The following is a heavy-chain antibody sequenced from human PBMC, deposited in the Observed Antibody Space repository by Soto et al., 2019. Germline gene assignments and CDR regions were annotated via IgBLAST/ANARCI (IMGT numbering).Heavy chain of an antibody. V-gene: IGHV3-33*01. CDR1: GFTFSSYA. Sequence: QAHLVESGGGVVQPGGSLRLSCAASGFTFSSYAMHWVRQAPGKGLEWVALMWYDRSHTYYAESVKGRFNISRDEPKNRLFLQMSGLRAEDTAVYYCSRDRSWRTGYYSGIDVWGQGTTVTVS. J-gene: IGHJ6*02. D-gene: IGHD1-1*01. CDR3: SRDRSWRTGYYSGIDV. CDR2: MWYDRSHT.